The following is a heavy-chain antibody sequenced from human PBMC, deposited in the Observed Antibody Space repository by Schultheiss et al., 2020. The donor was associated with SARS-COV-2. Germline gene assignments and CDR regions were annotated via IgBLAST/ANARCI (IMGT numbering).Heavy chain of an antibody. Sequence: SQTLSLTCTVSGGSISSYYWSWIRQPPGKGLEWIGEINHRGSTNYNPSLKSRVIISVDTSKNQFSLRLSSVTAADTAVYYCARESEGTNWYFDLWGRGTLVTVSS. CDR2: INHRGST. CDR1: GGSISSYY. V-gene: IGHV4-59*01. J-gene: IGHJ2*01. D-gene: IGHD1-7*01. CDR3: ARESEGTNWYFDL.